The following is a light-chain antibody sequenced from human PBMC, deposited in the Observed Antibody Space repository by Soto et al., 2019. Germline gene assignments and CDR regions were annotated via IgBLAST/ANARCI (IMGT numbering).Light chain of an antibody. J-gene: IGKJ1*01. CDR3: QQFNNWPRT. Sequence: EIAMTQSPATRSGSQGEGAPSPSRASQSVSSKLAWYQQKPGQAPRLLIYDASTRATGIPARFSGSGSGTEFTLTISSLQSEDFAVYYCQQFNNWPRTFGQGTKVDIK. CDR2: DAS. V-gene: IGKV3-15*01. CDR1: QSVSSK.